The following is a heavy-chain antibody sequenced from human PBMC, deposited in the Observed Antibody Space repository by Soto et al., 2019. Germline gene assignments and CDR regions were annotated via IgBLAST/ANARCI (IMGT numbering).Heavy chain of an antibody. Sequence: GSLRLSCAASGFTFSVYWIHWVRQAPGKGLVWVSRINGDGSSTSYADSVKGRFTISRDNAKNTLYLQMNSLRAEDTAVYYCARGFSSSWYVVFWGQGTLVTVSS. D-gene: IGHD6-13*01. CDR2: INGDGSST. J-gene: IGHJ1*01. CDR3: ARGFSSSWYVVF. CDR1: GFTFSVYW. V-gene: IGHV3-74*01.